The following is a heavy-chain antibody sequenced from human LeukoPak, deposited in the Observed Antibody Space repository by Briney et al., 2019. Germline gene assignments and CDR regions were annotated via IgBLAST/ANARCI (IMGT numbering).Heavy chain of an antibody. CDR2: IKQDGSEK. J-gene: IGHJ6*03. CDR1: GFTFSSYW. Sequence: GGSLRLSCAASGFTFSSYWMSWVRQAPGKALEWVANIKQDGSEKYYVDSVKGRFTISRDNAKNSLYLQMNSLRAEDTAVYYCARDRYSSGWSDYMDVWGKGTAVTVSS. D-gene: IGHD6-19*01. V-gene: IGHV3-7*01. CDR3: ARDRYSSGWSDYMDV.